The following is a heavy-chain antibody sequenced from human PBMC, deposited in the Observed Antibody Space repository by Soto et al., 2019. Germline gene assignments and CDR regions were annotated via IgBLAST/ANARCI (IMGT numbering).Heavy chain of an antibody. J-gene: IGHJ4*02. V-gene: IGHV3-20*04. CDR2: VNWNGGST. CDR1: GFTFDDYG. Sequence: EVQLVESGGGVLRPGGSLRLSCAASGFTFDDYGMSWARQAPGKGLEWVSGVNWNGGSTGYADSVKGRFTISRDNAKNALYLQMNSLRAEDTAFYYCVRGASLNFDYWGQGTLVTVSS. CDR3: VRGASLNFDY. D-gene: IGHD1-26*01.